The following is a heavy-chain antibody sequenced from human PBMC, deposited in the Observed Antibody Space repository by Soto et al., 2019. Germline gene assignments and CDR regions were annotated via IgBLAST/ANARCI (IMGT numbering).Heavy chain of an antibody. Sequence: SVKVSCKASGGTFSSYAISWVRQAPGQGLEWMGGIIPIFGTANYAQKFQGRVTMTRDTSISTAYMELSRLRSDDTAVYYCARGYYYDSSGYSWFGPWGQGTLVTVSS. J-gene: IGHJ5*02. V-gene: IGHV1-69*05. D-gene: IGHD3-22*01. CDR1: GGTFSSYA. CDR3: ARGYYYDSSGYSWFGP. CDR2: IIPIFGTA.